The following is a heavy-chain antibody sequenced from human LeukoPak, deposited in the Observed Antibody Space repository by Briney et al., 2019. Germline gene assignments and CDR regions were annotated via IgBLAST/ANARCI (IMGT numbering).Heavy chain of an antibody. J-gene: IGHJ5*01. D-gene: IGHD4-23*01. CDR2: INSDGSGT. CDR3: ARTEGTVAYDS. CDR1: GFTFSNYW. V-gene: IGHV3-74*01. Sequence: GGSLRLSCAATGFTFSNYWMHWVRQAPRKGLVWVSRINSDGSGTTYADSVRGRFTISRDNAKNTLCLQVNSLRAEDTAVYYCARTEGTVAYDSWGQGTLVTVSS.